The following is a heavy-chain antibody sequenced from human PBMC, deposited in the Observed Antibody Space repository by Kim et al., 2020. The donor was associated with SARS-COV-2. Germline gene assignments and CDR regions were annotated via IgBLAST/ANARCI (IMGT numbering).Heavy chain of an antibody. J-gene: IGHJ5*02. D-gene: IGHD3-3*01. Sequence: SETLSLTCAVYGGSFSGYYWSWIRQPPGKGLEWIGEINHSGSTNYNPSLKSRVTISVDTSKNQFSLKLSSVTAADTAVYYCARRGWRGYFPSFNWFDPWG. CDR3: ARRGWRGYFPSFNWFDP. CDR2: INHSGST. CDR1: GGSFSGYY. V-gene: IGHV4-34*01.